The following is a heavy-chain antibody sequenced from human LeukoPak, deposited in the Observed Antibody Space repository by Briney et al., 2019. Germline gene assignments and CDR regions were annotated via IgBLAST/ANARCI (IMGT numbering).Heavy chain of an antibody. CDR2: INPSGGST. Sequence: ASVKVSCKASGYTFTSYYMHWVRQAPGQGLEWMGIINPSGGSTSYAQKFQGRVTMTRGTSTSTVYMELSSLRSEDTAVYYCARGDYGDYVKSSRFDPWGQGTLVTVSS. D-gene: IGHD4-17*01. J-gene: IGHJ5*02. CDR3: ARGDYGDYVKSSRFDP. CDR1: GYTFTSYY. V-gene: IGHV1-46*01.